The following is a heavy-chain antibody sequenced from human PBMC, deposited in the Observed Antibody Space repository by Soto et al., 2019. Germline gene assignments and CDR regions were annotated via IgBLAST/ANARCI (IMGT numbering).Heavy chain of an antibody. D-gene: IGHD6-19*01. CDR1: RFTFSSYA. J-gene: IGHJ3*02. V-gene: IGHV3-64*01. CDR2: ISSNGGST. Sequence: EVQLVESGGGLVQLGGSLRLSYAASRFTFSSYAMHWVRQAPGKGLEYVSAISSNGGSTYYANSVKGRFTVSRDNSKNTLYLQMGSLRAEDMAVYYCARFSQEGYSSGWDDAFDIWGQGTMVTVSS. CDR3: ARFSQEGYSSGWDDAFDI.